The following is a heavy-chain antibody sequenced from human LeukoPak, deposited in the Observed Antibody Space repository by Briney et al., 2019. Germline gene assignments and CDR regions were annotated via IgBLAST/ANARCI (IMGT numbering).Heavy chain of an antibody. Sequence: GGSLRLSCTASGFTISTYWMSWVRQAPGKGLEWVANINRDGSKKYYVDSVKGRFTISRDNVKNSVYLQMNSLRAEDTAVYYCAREVTAITDYWGQGTLVTVSS. J-gene: IGHJ4*02. V-gene: IGHV3-7*01. D-gene: IGHD2-21*02. CDR3: AREVTAITDY. CDR1: GFTISTYW. CDR2: INRDGSKK.